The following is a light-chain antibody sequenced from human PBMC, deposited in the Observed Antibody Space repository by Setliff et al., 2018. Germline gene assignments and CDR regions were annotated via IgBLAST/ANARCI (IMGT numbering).Light chain of an antibody. CDR3: TSYTISSTEV. CDR2: KVS. V-gene: IGLV2-14*01. Sequence: QSALTQPASVSGSPGQSITISCTGTGSDVGGYNYVSWYQQHPGKVPKLMIYKVSNRPSGVSNRFSGSKSGNTASLTISRLQTEDEADYYCTSYTISSTEVFGTGTKGTVL. CDR1: GSDVGGYNY. J-gene: IGLJ1*01.